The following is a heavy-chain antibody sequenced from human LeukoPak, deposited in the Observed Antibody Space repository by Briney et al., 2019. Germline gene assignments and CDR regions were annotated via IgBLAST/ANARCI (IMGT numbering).Heavy chain of an antibody. CDR2: IYYTET. Sequence: SETLSLTCTVSGGSISSSSYYWGWIRQSPGKGLEWIGYIYYTETSYNPSLKSRVTISADTSKNQFSLKLYSVTAADTAVYYCARGRGQLVYWGQGTLVTVSS. V-gene: IGHV4-61*05. D-gene: IGHD6-6*01. CDR3: ARGRGQLVY. J-gene: IGHJ4*02. CDR1: GGSISSSSYY.